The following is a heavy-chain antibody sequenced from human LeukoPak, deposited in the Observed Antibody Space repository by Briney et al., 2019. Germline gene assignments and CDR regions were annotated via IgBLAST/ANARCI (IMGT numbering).Heavy chain of an antibody. Sequence: SETLSLTCTVSGGSISSGGYYWSWIRQHPGKGLEWIGYIYYSGSTYYNPSLKSRVTISVDTSKNQFSLKLSSVTAADTAVYYRARASKGMIVVVPKIDYWGQGTLVTVSS. CDR3: ARASKGMIVVVPKIDY. D-gene: IGHD3-22*01. J-gene: IGHJ4*02. CDR1: GGSISSGGYY. V-gene: IGHV4-31*03. CDR2: IYYSGST.